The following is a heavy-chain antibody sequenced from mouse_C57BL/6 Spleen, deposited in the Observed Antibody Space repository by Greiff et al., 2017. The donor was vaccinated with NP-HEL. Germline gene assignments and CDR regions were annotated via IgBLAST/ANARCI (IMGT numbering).Heavy chain of an antibody. J-gene: IGHJ1*03. V-gene: IGHV1-82*01. CDR3: AREEYYGNWYFDV. CDR2: IYPGDGDT. CDR1: GYAFSSSW. D-gene: IGHD1-1*01. Sequence: QVQLKQSGPELVKPGASVKISCKASGYAFSSSWMNWVKQRPGRGLEWIGRIYPGDGDTNYNGKFKGKATLTADKSSSTAYMQLSSLTSEDSAVYFCAREEYYGNWYFDVWGTGTTVTVSS.